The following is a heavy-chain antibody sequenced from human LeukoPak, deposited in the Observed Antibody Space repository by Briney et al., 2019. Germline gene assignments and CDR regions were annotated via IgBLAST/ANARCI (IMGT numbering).Heavy chain of an antibody. D-gene: IGHD3-3*01. CDR1: GFTVSSNY. CDR2: ISSSNIYI. V-gene: IGHV3-21*04. CDR3: AIHGGGTIRIEAFDV. J-gene: IGHJ3*01. Sequence: PGGSLRLSCAASGFTVSSNYMNWVRQAPGKGLEWVSSISSSNIYIYYADSVKGRFTISRDDARTSLYLQMNSLRDEDTALYYCAIHGGGTIRIEAFDVWGQGTMVTISS.